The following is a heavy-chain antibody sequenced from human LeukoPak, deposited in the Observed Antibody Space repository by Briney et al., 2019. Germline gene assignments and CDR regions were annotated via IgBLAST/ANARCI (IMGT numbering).Heavy chain of an antibody. CDR2: INPNSGGT. J-gene: IGHJ3*02. CDR1: GYTFTGYY. D-gene: IGHD6-6*01. CDR3: ARDDERAALQGGDAFDI. Sequence: ASVKVSCKASGYTFTGYYMHWVRQAPGQGLEWMGWINPNSGGTNYAQKFQGRVTMTRDTSISTAYMELSRLRSDDTAVYYCARDDERAALQGGDAFDIWGQGTMVTVSS. V-gene: IGHV1-2*02.